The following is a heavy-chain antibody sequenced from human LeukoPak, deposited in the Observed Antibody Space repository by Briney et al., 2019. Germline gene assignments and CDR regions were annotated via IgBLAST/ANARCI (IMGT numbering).Heavy chain of an antibody. J-gene: IGHJ4*02. V-gene: IGHV1-46*01. CDR1: GYTFTSYY. D-gene: IGHD3-10*01. Sequence: ASVKVSCKASGYTFTSYYMHWVRQAPGQGLEWMGIINPSGGSTSYAQKFQGRVTMTRDTSTSTVYMELSSLRSEDTAVYYCARDGGSGSFWSPAGFDYWGQGTLVTVSS. CDR3: ARDGGSGSFWSPAGFDY. CDR2: INPSGGST.